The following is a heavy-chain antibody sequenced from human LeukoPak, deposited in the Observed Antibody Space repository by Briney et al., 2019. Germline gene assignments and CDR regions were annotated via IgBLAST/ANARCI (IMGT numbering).Heavy chain of an antibody. CDR2: INHSGST. V-gene: IGHV4-34*01. CDR3: ARGHSPVTTKVSYFQH. J-gene: IGHJ1*01. Sequence: SETLSLTCAVYGGSFSGYYWSWIRQPPGQGLEWIGEINHSGSTNYNPSLKSRVSILVDTSKNQFSLKLSSVTAADTAVYYCARGHSPVTTKVSYFQHWGQGTLVTVSS. CDR1: GGSFSGYY. D-gene: IGHD4-17*01.